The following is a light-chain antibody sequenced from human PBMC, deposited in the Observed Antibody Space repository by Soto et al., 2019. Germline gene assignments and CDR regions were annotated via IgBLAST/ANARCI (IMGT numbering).Light chain of an antibody. CDR3: GTWDSSLSAVV. J-gene: IGLJ2*01. CDR2: DNN. Sequence: QAVVTQPPSVSAAPGQKVTISCSGSSSNIGKNYVSWYQQLPGTAPKLLIYDNNKRPSGIPDRFSGSKSGTSATLGITGLQTGDEADYYCGTWDSSLSAVVFGGGTKLTVL. CDR1: SSNIGKNY. V-gene: IGLV1-51*01.